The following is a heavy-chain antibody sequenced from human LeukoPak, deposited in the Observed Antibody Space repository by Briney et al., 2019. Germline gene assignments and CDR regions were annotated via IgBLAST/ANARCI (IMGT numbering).Heavy chain of an antibody. CDR2: ISGSGGST. V-gene: IGHV3-23*01. Sequence: GGSLRLSCAASGFTFSSYAMSWVRQAPGKGLEWVSAISGSGGSTYYADSVKGRFTVSRDNSKNTLYLQMNSLRAEDTAVYYCAKSVGATLSPDAFDIWGQGTMVTVSS. D-gene: IGHD1-26*01. CDR1: GFTFSSYA. CDR3: AKSVGATLSPDAFDI. J-gene: IGHJ3*02.